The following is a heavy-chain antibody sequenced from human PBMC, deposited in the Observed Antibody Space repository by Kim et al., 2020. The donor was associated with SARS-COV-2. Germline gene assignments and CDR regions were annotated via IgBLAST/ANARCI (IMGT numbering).Heavy chain of an antibody. J-gene: IGHJ5*02. Sequence: SETLSLTCAVSGGSISSGGYSWSWIRQPPGKGLEWIGYIYHSGSTYYNPSLKSRFTISVDSSKNQFSLKLSSVTAADTAVYYGAKTHSSSFGWFDPLGQGTLGTVSS. CDR2: IYHSGST. D-gene: IGHD6-13*01. V-gene: IGHV4-30-2*01. CDR1: GGSISSGGYS. CDR3: AKTHSSSFGWFDP.